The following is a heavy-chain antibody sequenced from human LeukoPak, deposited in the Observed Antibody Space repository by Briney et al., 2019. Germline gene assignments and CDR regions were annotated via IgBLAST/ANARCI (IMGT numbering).Heavy chain of an antibody. CDR1: GLTLSRYG. CDR2: LRFDGSEQ. Sequence: GGSLRLSCSGSGLTLSRYGMSWIRQAPGDKLEWVAFLRFDGSEQYYADSVKGRLTIFRDDSTNTLYLQMGSLRTEDTAVYYCAKDLSGSVISLWGQGTMVSVSS. CDR3: AKDLSGSVISL. D-gene: IGHD3-9*01. V-gene: IGHV3-30*02. J-gene: IGHJ4*02.